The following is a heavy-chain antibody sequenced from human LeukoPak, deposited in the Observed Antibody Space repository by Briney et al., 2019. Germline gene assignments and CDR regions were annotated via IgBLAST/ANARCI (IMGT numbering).Heavy chain of an antibody. Sequence: GASVKISCKASGYIFTSYDINWVRQATGQGLEWMGWMNPNSGNTGYAQKFQGRVTMTRNTSISTAYMELSSLRSEDTAVYYCARGPDDDPYLGAFDIWGQGTMVTVSS. J-gene: IGHJ3*02. CDR1: GYIFTSYD. V-gene: IGHV1-8*02. CDR3: ARGPDDDPYLGAFDI. CDR2: MNPNSGNT. D-gene: IGHD7-27*01.